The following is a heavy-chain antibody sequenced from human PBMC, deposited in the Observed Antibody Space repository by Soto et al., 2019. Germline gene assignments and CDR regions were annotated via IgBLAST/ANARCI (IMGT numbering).Heavy chain of an antibody. D-gene: IGHD2-21*02. CDR2: ISGSGGST. CDR1: GFTFSSYA. V-gene: IGHV3-23*01. CDR3: ARGCGGDCSYYYYYGMDV. Sequence: EVQLLESGGGLVQPGGSLRLSCAASGFTFSSYAMSWVRQAPGKGLEWVSAISGSGGSTYYADSVKGRFTISRDNSKNTLYLQMNSLRAEDTAVYYCARGCGGDCSYYYYYGMDVWGQGTTVTVSS. J-gene: IGHJ6*02.